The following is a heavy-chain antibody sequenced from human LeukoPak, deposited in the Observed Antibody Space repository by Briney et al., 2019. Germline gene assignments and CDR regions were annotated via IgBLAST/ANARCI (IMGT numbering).Heavy chain of an antibody. CDR2: IYSGGST. CDR3: ARDPVDRPPDYFDY. V-gene: IGHV3-53*05. CDR1: GFTFSNNY. D-gene: IGHD2-15*01. Sequence: GGSLRLSCAASGFTFSNNYMSWVRQAPGKGLEWVSVIYSGGSTYYADSVRGRFTISRDNSQSILYLEMNSLTIEDTGVYYCARDPVDRPPDYFDYWGQGTLVTVSS. J-gene: IGHJ4*02.